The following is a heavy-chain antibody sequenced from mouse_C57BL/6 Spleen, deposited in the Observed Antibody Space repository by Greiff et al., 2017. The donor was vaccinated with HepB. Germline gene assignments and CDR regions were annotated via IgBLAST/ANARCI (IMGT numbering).Heavy chain of an antibody. Sequence: SGTVLARPGASVKMSCKTSGYTFTSYWMHWVKQRPGQGLEWIGAIYPGNSDTSYNQKFKGKAKLTAVTSASTAYMELSSLTNEDSAVYYCSYYSNYDYAMDYWGQGTSVTVSS. CDR2: IYPGNSDT. V-gene: IGHV1-5*01. CDR1: GYTFTSYW. D-gene: IGHD2-5*01. CDR3: SYYSNYDYAMDY. J-gene: IGHJ4*01.